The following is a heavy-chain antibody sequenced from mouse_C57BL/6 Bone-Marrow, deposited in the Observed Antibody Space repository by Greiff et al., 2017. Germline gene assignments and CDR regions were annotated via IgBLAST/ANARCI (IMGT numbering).Heavy chain of an antibody. CDR3: ARWGYYGSSYYFDY. J-gene: IGHJ2*01. Sequence: VQLQESGAELVKPGASVKLSCKASGYTFTSYWMHWVKQRPGQGLEWIGMIHPNSGSTNYNEKFKSKATLTVDKSSSTAYMQLSSLTSEDSAVYYCARWGYYGSSYYFDYWGQGTTLTVSS. CDR2: IHPNSGST. V-gene: IGHV1-64*01. CDR1: GYTFTSYW. D-gene: IGHD1-1*01.